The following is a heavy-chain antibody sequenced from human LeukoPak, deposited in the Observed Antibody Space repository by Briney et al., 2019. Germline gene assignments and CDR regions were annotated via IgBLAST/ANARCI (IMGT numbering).Heavy chain of an antibody. Sequence: GASVKVSCKASGYTFTSYAMNWVRQAPGQGLEWMGWINTNTGNPTYAQGFTGRFVFSLDTSVSTAYLQISSLKAEDTAVYYCARDGYDFWSGYFAYYYGMDVWGQWTTVTVSS. D-gene: IGHD3-3*01. J-gene: IGHJ6*02. CDR1: GYTFTSYA. CDR3: ARDGYDFWSGYFAYYYGMDV. V-gene: IGHV7-4-1*02. CDR2: INTNTGNP.